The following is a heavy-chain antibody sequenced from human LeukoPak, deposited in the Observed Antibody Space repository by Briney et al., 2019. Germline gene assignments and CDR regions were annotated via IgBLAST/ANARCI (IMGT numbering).Heavy chain of an antibody. V-gene: IGHV3-53*01. D-gene: IGHD3-10*01. J-gene: IGHJ4*02. Sequence: GGSLRLSCAASGFTFSSNYMSWVRQAPGKGVGWGSVIYSEGRTYYAHSVKGRFSISRDNSKNTLYLQMDTLRAEDTAVYYCAKLKGWYGEGYFDYWGQGTLVTVSA. CDR1: GFTFSSNY. CDR2: IYSEGRT. CDR3: AKLKGWYGEGYFDY.